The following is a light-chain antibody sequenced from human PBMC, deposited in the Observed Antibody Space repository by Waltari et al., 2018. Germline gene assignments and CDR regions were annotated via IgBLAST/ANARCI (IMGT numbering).Light chain of an antibody. V-gene: IGKV1-39*01. CDR1: HSITTY. CDR3: QQTNTVPLT. Sequence: DIQMTQSPSSLSASVGDRVTITCRASHSITTYLNWYQQKPGKAPNPLIYSASSLQSGVPSRFGGSGSGTEFTLTISSLRPEDFATYYCQQTNTVPLTFGGGTKVEIK. CDR2: SAS. J-gene: IGKJ4*01.